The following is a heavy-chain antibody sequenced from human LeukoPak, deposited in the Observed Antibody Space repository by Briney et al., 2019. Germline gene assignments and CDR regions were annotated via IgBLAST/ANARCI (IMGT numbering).Heavy chain of an antibody. CDR2: ISYDGSNK. J-gene: IGHJ4*02. CDR1: GFTFSSYA. V-gene: IGHV3-30*18. CDR3: AKVHLTYYYDSSGYGFQDY. Sequence: PGGSLRLSCEASGFTFSSYAIHWVRQAPGKGLEWVAVISYDGSNKYYGDSVKGRFTVSRDNSKNTVYLQMNSLRAEDTAVYYCAKVHLTYYYDSSGYGFQDYWGQGTLVTVSS. D-gene: IGHD3-22*01.